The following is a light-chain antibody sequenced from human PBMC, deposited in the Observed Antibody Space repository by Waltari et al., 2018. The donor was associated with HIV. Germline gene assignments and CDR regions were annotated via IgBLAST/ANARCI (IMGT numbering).Light chain of an antibody. CDR1: SRDIGLYNF. CDR3: FSYAGNNYLL. CDR2: AVS. Sequence: QSALTQPPSASGSPGQSVTISCAGTSRDIGLYNFVSWYQHHPGKAPKLMIYAVSRRPSGVPDRFSGSKSGNTASLTVSGLQAEDEAAYYCFSYAGNNYLLFGGGTKLTVL. V-gene: IGLV2-8*01. J-gene: IGLJ2*01.